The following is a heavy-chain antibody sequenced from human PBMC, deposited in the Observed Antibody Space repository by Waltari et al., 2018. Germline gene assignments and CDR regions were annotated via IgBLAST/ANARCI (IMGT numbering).Heavy chain of an antibody. CDR1: GFTFSSYA. CDR3: AKAAGYGYYYYMDV. CDR2: IYSGGST. Sequence: EVQLLESGGGLVQPGGSLRLSCAASGFTFSSYAMNWVRQAPGKGLEWVSVIYSGGSTYYADSVKCRFTISRDNSKNTLYLQMNSLRAEDTAVYYCAKAAGYGYYYYMDVWGKGTTVTVSS. J-gene: IGHJ6*03. V-gene: IGHV3-23*03. D-gene: IGHD6-25*01.